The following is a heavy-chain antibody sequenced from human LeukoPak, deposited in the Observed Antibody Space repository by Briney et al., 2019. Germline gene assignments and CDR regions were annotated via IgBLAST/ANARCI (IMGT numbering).Heavy chain of an antibody. CDR1: GFTFSSYA. CDR2: ISYDGSNK. CDR3: ARGLILRYFDWWGLNWFDP. V-gene: IGHV3-30-3*01. D-gene: IGHD3-9*01. Sequence: GGSLRLSCAASGFTFSSYAMHWVRQAPGKGLEWAAVISYDGSNKYYADSVKGRFTISRDNSKNTLYLQMNSLRAEDTAVYYCARGLILRYFDWWGLNWFDPWGQGTLVTVSS. J-gene: IGHJ5*02.